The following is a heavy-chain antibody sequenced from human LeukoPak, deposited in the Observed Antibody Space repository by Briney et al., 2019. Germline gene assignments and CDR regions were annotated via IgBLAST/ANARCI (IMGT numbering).Heavy chain of an antibody. Sequence: PGGSLRLSCAASGFTLSSYWMHWVRQGPGKGPVWVSRISPDGSDTSYADSVKGRFTISRDNAKNTLYLQMNSLRVEDTAVYYCARGGLCVANCFFLPFAHWGQRTLVTVSS. J-gene: IGHJ4*02. D-gene: IGHD2/OR15-2a*01. CDR1: GFTLSSYW. CDR2: ISPDGSDT. CDR3: ARGGLCVANCFFLPFAH. V-gene: IGHV3-74*01.